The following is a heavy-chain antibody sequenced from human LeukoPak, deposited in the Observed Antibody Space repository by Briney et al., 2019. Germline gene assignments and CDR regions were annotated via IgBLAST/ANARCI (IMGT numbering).Heavy chain of an antibody. CDR1: GFTFSTFA. V-gene: IGHV3-23*01. CDR3: AQGGYYYYYMDV. Sequence: GGSLRLSCAASGFTFSTFAMIWVRQPPGKGLEWVSSIFPSGGEIHYADSVRGRFTISRDNSKNTLYLQMNSLRAEDTAVYYCAQGGYYYYYMDVWGKGTTVTISS. CDR2: IFPSGGEI. J-gene: IGHJ6*03.